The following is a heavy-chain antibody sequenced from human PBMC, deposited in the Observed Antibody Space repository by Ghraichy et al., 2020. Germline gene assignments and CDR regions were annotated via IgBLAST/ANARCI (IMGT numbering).Heavy chain of an antibody. CDR3: ARVRVATGAGDYYYYGMDV. CDR1: GGIFSSYA. J-gene: IGHJ6*02. D-gene: IGHD5-12*01. V-gene: IGHV1-69*13. CDR2: IIPIFGTA. Sequence: SVKVSCKASGGIFSSYAISWVRQAPGQGLEWMGGIIPIFGTANYAQKFQGRVTITADESTSTAYMELSSLRSEDTAVYYCARVRVATGAGDYYYYGMDVWGQGTTVTVSS.